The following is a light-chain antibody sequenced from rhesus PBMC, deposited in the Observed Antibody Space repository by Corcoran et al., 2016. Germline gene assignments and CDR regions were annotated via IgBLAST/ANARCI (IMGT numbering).Light chain of an antibody. Sequence: DVVMTQSPDSLAVSLGERVSINCKSSRSLLSTANHKNYLAWYQQKPGQAPKMLLYWASTRESGVPDRFSGGGSGTGFTRTSNGLQAEDVALYYWLQCYSSPLTFGRGTKVEIK. CDR1: RSLLSTANHKNY. J-gene: IGKJ4*01. CDR3: LQCYSSPLT. CDR2: WAS. V-gene: IGKV4-1*01.